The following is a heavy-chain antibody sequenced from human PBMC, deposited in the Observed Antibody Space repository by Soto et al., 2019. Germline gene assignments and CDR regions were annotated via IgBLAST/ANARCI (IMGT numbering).Heavy chain of an antibody. CDR2: IIPIIGII. V-gene: IGHV1-69*08. CDR1: GGTFSTYT. CDR3: AGDPDRHYTDSHASSYP. D-gene: IGHD3-16*01. J-gene: IGHJ5*02. Sequence: QVQLVQSGAEVKKPGSSVKVSCKASGGTFSTYTITWVRQAPGQGLEWMGRIIPIIGIINYAQKFQGRVTISADNFTGTAYMEPTGLRSDDTAVYYCAGDPDRHYTDSHASSYPWGQGTLVTVSS.